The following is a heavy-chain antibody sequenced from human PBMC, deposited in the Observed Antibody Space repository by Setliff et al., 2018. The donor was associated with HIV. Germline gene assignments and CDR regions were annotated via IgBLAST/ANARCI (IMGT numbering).Heavy chain of an antibody. CDR1: SYSISSGYY. CDR2: IYYSGIT. V-gene: IGHV4-38-2*01. Sequence: SETLSLTCAVSSYSISSGYYWVWIRQPPGKGLEWIGNIYYSGITNYNASLKSRVTISVDTSKNQFSLKLSSVTAADTAVYYCARVHRRQLAHYYYYYMDVWGKGTTVTVSS. D-gene: IGHD6-6*01. CDR3: ARVHRRQLAHYYYYYMDV. J-gene: IGHJ6*03.